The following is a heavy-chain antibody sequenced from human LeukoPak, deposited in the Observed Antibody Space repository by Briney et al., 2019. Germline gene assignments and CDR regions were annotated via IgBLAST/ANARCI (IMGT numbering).Heavy chain of an antibody. J-gene: IGHJ4*02. CDR1: GGTFSSYS. V-gene: IGHV1-69*06. Sequence: SSVRVSCKASGGTFSSYSISWVRQAPGQGLEWMGRIIPIFGTANYAQKFQGRVTITADKSTSIDYMELSSLRSEDTAVYYCAAWSGYNFGYWGQGTLVTVSS. D-gene: IGHD3-3*01. CDR3: AAWSGYNFGY. CDR2: IIPIFGTA.